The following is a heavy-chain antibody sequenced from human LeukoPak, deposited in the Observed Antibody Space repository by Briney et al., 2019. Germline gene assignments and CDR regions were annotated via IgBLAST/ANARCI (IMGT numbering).Heavy chain of an antibody. D-gene: IGHD4/OR15-4a*01. CDR2: ISPSGGST. V-gene: IGHV1-46*01. CDR1: GYTFTSNY. Sequence: ASVKVSCKAFGYTFTSNYMHWVRQAPGQGPEWMGVISPSGGSTTYAQKFQGRVTLTRDMSTSTDYLKLSSLRSEDTAVYYCARDNLVPDEGGWFHPWGQGTLVTVSS. J-gene: IGHJ5*02. CDR3: ARDNLVPDEGGWFHP.